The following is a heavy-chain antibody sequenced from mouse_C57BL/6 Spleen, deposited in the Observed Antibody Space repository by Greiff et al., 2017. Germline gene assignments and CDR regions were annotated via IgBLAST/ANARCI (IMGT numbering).Heavy chain of an antibody. Sequence: EVHLVESGGGLVKPGGSLKLSCAASGFTFSDYGMHWVRQAPEKGLEWVAYISSGSSTIYYADTVKGRFTISRDNAKNTLFLQMTSLRSEDTAMSSCSRSYGSSYVDYWAKAPLSQSPQ. CDR2: ISSGSSTI. V-gene: IGHV5-17*01. J-gene: IGHJ2*01. D-gene: IGHD1-1*01. CDR3: SRSYGSSYVDY. CDR1: GFTFSDYG.